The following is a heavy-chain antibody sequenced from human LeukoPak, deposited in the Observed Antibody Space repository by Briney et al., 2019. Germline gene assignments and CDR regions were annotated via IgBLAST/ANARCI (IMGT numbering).Heavy chain of an antibody. J-gene: IGHJ4*02. Sequence: SETLSLTCAVYGGSFSGYYWSWIRQPPGKGLEWIGYIYYSGSTNYNPSLKSRVTISVDTSKNQFSLKLSSVTAADTAVYYCARGGYCSSTSCSIFDYWGQGTLVTVSS. CDR1: GGSFSGYY. D-gene: IGHD2-2*01. CDR2: IYYSGST. V-gene: IGHV4-59*01. CDR3: ARGGYCSSTSCSIFDY.